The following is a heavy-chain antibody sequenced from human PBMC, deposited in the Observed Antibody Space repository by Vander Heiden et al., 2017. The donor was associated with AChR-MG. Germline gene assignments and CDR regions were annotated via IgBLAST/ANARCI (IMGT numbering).Heavy chain of an antibody. CDR1: GFSLSNARMG. V-gene: IGHV2-26*01. CDR3: ARIQAGSSRLLWFGESSDSYGMDV. CDR2: IFSNDEK. J-gene: IGHJ6*02. Sequence: QVTLKESGPVLVTPTETLTLTCTVSGFSLSNARMGVSWIRQPPGKALEWLAHIFSNDEKSYSTSLKSRLTISKDTSKSQVVLTMTNMDPVDTATYYCARIQAGSSRLLWFGESSDSYGMDVWGQGTTVTVSS. D-gene: IGHD3-10*01.